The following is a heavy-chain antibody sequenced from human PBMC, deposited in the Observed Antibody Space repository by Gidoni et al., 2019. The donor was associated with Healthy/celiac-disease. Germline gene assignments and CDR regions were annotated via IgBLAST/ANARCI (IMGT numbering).Heavy chain of an antibody. J-gene: IGHJ6*02. CDR1: GGTFSSYT. CDR2: IIPILGIA. D-gene: IGHD3-9*01. CDR3: AREKASYDILTGLYYGMDV. V-gene: IGHV1-69*08. Sequence: QVQLVQSGAEVKKPGSSVKVSCKASGGTFSSYTISWERQAPGQGLEWMGRIIPILGIANYAQKFQGRVTITADKSTSTAYMELSSLRSEDTAVYYCAREKASYDILTGLYYGMDVWGQGTTVTVSS.